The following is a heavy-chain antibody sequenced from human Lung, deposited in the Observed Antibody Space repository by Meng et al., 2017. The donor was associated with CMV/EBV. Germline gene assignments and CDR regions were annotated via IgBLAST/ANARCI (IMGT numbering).Heavy chain of an antibody. D-gene: IGHD6-19*01. CDR2: IYHSGST. V-gene: IGHV4-4*02. CDR1: GGSISSSNW. J-gene: IGHJ4*02. Sequence: VHLKESGPGLVKPSGTLSLTCAVSGGSISSSNWWSWVRQPSGKGLEWIGEIYHSGSTNYNPPLKSRVTISVDKSKNQFSLKLSSVTAADTAVYYCASFPPPGKQWLVTDYWGQGTLVTVSS. CDR3: ASFPPPGKQWLVTDY.